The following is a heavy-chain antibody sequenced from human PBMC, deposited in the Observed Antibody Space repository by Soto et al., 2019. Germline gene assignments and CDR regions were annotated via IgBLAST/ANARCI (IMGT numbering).Heavy chain of an antibody. J-gene: IGHJ4*02. Sequence: GGSLRLSCAASGFTFSSQAMSWFRQAPGKGLEWVSAISGSGGSTYYADSVKGRFTISRDNSKNTLYLQMNSLRAEDTAVYYWAKDLSIASGYFDYWGQGTLVTVSS. CDR2: ISGSGGST. CDR3: AKDLSIASGYFDY. V-gene: IGHV3-23*01. D-gene: IGHD6-6*01. CDR1: GFTFSSQA.